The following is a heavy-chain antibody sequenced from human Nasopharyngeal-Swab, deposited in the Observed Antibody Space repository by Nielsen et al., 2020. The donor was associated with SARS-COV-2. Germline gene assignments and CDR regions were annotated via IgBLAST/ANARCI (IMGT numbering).Heavy chain of an antibody. D-gene: IGHD2-21*02. J-gene: IGHJ6*02. V-gene: IGHV1-8*01. Sequence: ASVKVSCKASGCTFTSYDINWVRQATGQGLEWMGWMNPNSGNTGYAQKFQGRVTMTRNTSISTAYMELSSLRSEDTAVYYCARGAGDSYYYYYYGMDVWGQGTTVTVSS. CDR3: ARGAGDSYYYYYYGMDV. CDR2: MNPNSGNT. CDR1: GCTFTSYD.